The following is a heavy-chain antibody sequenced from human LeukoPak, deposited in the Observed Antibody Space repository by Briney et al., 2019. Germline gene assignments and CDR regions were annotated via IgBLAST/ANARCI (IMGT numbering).Heavy chain of an antibody. J-gene: IGHJ5*02. V-gene: IGHV4-39*01. CDR1: GGSISSSSYY. Sequence: STTLSLPCTVSGGSISSSSYYGGWIRQPPGKGLEWIGSIYYSGSTYYNPSLKSRATMSVDTCKIQFSLKLSSVTAADMAVYYCAHTRVPRDPWGQGTLVTVSS. CDR3: AHTRVPRDP. CDR2: IYYSGST.